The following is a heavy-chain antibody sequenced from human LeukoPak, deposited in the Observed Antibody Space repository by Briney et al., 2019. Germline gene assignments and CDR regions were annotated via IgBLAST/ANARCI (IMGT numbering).Heavy chain of an antibody. D-gene: IGHD2-15*01. CDR2: ISYDGSNK. CDR3: GVCSGGSCYFHF. V-gene: IGHV3-30*03. J-gene: IGHJ4*02. CDR1: GFTFSSYG. Sequence: GGSLRLSCAASGFTFSSYGMHWVRQAPGKGLEWVAVISYDGSNKYYADSVKRRFTISRDNSKNTLYLQMNSLRAEDTAVYYCGVCSGGSCYFHFWGQGTLVTVSS.